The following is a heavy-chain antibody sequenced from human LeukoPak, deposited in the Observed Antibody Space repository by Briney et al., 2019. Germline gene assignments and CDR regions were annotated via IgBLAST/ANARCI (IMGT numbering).Heavy chain of an antibody. V-gene: IGHV4-39*01. CDR2: IYYSGST. Sequence: SETLSLTCTVSGGSISSSSYYWGWLRQPPGKGLEWIGSIYYSGSTYYNPSLKSRVTISVDTSKNQFSLKLSSVTAADTAVYYCARRGSCGYEGEDYWGQGTLVTVSS. D-gene: IGHD5-12*01. CDR1: GGSISSSSYY. J-gene: IGHJ4*02. CDR3: ARRGSCGYEGEDY.